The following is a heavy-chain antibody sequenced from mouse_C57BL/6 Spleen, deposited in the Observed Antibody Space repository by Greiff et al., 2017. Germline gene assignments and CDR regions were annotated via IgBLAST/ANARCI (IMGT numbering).Heavy chain of an antibody. D-gene: IGHD1-1*01. Sequence: QVQLQQPGAELVKPGASVKMSCKASGYTFTSYWITWVKQRPGQGLEWIGDIYPGSGSTNYNEKFKSKATLTVDTSSSTAYMQLSSLSSEDSAVYDCARSDYYGSRDEYAMDYWGQGTSVTVSS. CDR3: ARSDYYGSRDEYAMDY. CDR2: IYPGSGST. V-gene: IGHV1-55*01. J-gene: IGHJ4*01. CDR1: GYTFTSYW.